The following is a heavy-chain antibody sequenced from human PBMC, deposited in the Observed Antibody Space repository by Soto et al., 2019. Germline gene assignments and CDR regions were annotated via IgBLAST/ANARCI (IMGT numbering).Heavy chain of an antibody. CDR3: ATNSDDYGDYVGFWFDP. CDR2: TYYRSKWYN. Sequence: KQSQTLSLTCAISGDSVSSNSAAWNWIRQSPSRGLEWLGRTYYRSKWYNDYAVSVKSRITINPDTSKNQFSLQLNSVTPEDTAVYYCATNSDDYGDYVGFWFDPWGQGTLVTVSS. J-gene: IGHJ5*02. CDR1: GDSVSSNSAA. D-gene: IGHD4-17*01. V-gene: IGHV6-1*01.